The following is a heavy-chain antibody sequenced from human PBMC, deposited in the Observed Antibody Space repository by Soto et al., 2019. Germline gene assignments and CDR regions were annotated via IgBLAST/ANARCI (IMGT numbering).Heavy chain of an antibody. CDR2: IYYSGST. D-gene: IGHD3-22*01. V-gene: IGHV4-39*01. Sequence: PSETLSLTCTVSGGSISSSSYYWGWIRQPPGKGLEWIGSIYYSGSTYYNPSLKSRVTISVDTSKNQFSLKLSSVTAADTAVYYCKGVVVIQRVTDYWGQGTLVTVSS. J-gene: IGHJ4*02. CDR1: GGSISSSSYY. CDR3: KGVVVIQRVTDY.